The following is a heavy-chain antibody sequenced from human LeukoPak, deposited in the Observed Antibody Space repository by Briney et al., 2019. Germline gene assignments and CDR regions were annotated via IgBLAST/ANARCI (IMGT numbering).Heavy chain of an antibody. V-gene: IGHV4-59*01. CDR2: IYYSGST. Sequence: SETLSLTCTVSGGSISSYYWSWIRQPPGKGLEWVWYIYYSGSTNYNPSLKSRVTISVDTSKNQFSLKLSSVTAADTAVYYCASVRQICSSTSCYLWDWYFQHWGQGTLVTVSS. CDR3: ASVRQICSSTSCYLWDWYFQH. J-gene: IGHJ1*01. D-gene: IGHD2-2*01. CDR1: GGSISSYY.